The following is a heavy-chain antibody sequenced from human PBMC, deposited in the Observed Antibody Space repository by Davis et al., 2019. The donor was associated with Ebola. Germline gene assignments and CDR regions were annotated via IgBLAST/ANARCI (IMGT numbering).Heavy chain of an antibody. Sequence: ASVKVSCKASGYTFTNYGITWVRQAPGQGLEWMGWINPHTGNTNYAQNVQGRVTMTTDTSTSTAYMEVGSLTSDDTAVFYCARAQFPTTSDHWGQGTLVTVSS. CDR3: ARAQFPTTSDH. J-gene: IGHJ4*02. V-gene: IGHV1-18*04. CDR2: INPHTGNT. CDR1: GYTFTNYG. D-gene: IGHD1-1*01.